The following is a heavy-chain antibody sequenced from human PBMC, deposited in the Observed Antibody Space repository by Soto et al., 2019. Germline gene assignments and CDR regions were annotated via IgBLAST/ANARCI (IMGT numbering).Heavy chain of an antibody. CDR2: IIPIFGTA. CDR1: GGTFSSYA. J-gene: IGHJ3*02. CDR3: ATSVEMATPHAFDI. V-gene: IGHV1-69*06. Sequence: ASVKGSCKSSGGTFSSYAISWVRQAPGQGLEWMGGIIPIFGTANYAQKFQGRVTITADKSTSTAYMELSSLRSEDTAVYYCATSVEMATPHAFDIWGQGTMVTVSS. D-gene: IGHD5-12*01.